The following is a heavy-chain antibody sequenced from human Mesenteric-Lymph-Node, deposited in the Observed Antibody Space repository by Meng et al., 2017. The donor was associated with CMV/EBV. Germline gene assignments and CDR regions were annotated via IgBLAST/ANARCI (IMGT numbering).Heavy chain of an antibody. Sequence: SETLSLTCAVSGGTFSGYSWSWIRQTPGKGLEWMGEINHSGSTSYNPSLKSRVTVSVDTSKNQFSLKLRSVTAADTAVYYCAAYYYYYDLEVWGQGTTVTVSS. V-gene: IGHV4-34*08. CDR2: INHSGST. CDR3: AAYYYYYDLEV. CDR1: GGTFSGYS. J-gene: IGHJ6*02.